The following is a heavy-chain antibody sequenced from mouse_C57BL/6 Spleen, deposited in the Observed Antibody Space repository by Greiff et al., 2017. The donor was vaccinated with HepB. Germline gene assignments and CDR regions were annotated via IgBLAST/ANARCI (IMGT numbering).Heavy chain of an antibody. CDR1: GYSFSSYY. CDR2: IYRGGGYT. CDR3: ARGGDYDGFDY. Sequence: VKLQESGPELVKPGASVKISCKASGYSFSSYYIHWVKQRPGQGLEWIGWIYRGGGYTKYNEKFKGKATLTADTSSSTANMQLSSLTSEDSAVYYCARGGDYDGFDYWGQGTLVTVSA. D-gene: IGHD2-4*01. V-gene: IGHV1-66*01. J-gene: IGHJ3*01.